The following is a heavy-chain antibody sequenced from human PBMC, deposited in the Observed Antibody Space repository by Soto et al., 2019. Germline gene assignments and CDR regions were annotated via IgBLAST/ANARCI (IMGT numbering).Heavy chain of an antibody. CDR1: GFTFSSYG. Sequence: GGSLRLSCAASGFTFSSYGMHWVRQAPGKGLEWVAVISYDGSNKYYADSVKGRFTISRDNSKNTLYLQMNSLRAEDTAVYYCAKSDGYRYYYYGMDVWGQGTTVTVSS. V-gene: IGHV3-30*18. J-gene: IGHJ6*02. D-gene: IGHD3-16*02. CDR3: AKSDGYRYYYYGMDV. CDR2: ISYDGSNK.